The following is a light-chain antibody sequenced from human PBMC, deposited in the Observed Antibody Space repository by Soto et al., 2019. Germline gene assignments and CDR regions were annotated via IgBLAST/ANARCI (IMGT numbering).Light chain of an antibody. V-gene: IGLV2-14*01. CDR1: SSDVGGYNY. Sequence: QSALTQPASVSGSPGQSITNSCTGTSSDVGGYNYVSWYQQHPGKVPKLMIYEVSNRPSGVVNRFSGSKSGNTASLTISGLQAEDEADYYCSSFTSSSTQVFGTGTKLTVL. CDR3: SSFTSSSTQV. CDR2: EVS. J-gene: IGLJ1*01.